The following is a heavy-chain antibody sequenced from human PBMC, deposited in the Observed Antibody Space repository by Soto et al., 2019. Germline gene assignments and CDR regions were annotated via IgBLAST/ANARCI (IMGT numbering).Heavy chain of an antibody. CDR3: TTGLTIFGVVMDP. Sequence: EVLLGESGGGLVQPGGSLRLSCAASGFTFSNALMSWVRQAPGKGLEWDGRIKSKTDGWTTDYAAPVKGRFTISRDDSKNTLYLQMNSLRTEDTAVYYCTTGLTIFGVVMDPWGQGTLVTVSS. D-gene: IGHD3-3*01. CDR2: IKSKTDGWTT. J-gene: IGHJ5*02. CDR1: GFTFSNAL. V-gene: IGHV3-15*01.